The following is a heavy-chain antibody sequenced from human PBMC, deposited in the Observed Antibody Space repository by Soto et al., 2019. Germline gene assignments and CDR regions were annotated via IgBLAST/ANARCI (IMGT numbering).Heavy chain of an antibody. CDR3: VRGDADRYDGHGYLGRH. J-gene: IGHJ4*02. CDR1: GFTFSIYW. V-gene: IGHV3-74*01. D-gene: IGHD3-22*01. CDR2: MNMDGSRT. Sequence: EVQLVESGGGLVQPGGSLRLSCAASGFTFSIYWMHWVRQAPGKGLVWVSRMNMDGSRTSYADFAKGRFTISRDDAKSTVYMQMSNLRAEDTAVYYCVRGDADRYDGHGYLGRHWGQGTVVTVSS.